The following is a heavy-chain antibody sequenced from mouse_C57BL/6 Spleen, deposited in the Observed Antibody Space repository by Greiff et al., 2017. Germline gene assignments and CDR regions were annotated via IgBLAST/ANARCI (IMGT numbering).Heavy chain of an antibody. J-gene: IGHJ3*01. CDR1: GYTFTDYE. Sequence: VQLQQSGAELVRPGASVTLSCKASGYTFTDYEMHWVKQTPVHGLEWIGAIDPETGGTAYNQKFKGKAILTADKSSSTAYMELRSLTSEDSAVYYGTISYYGNSAWFAYWGQGTLVTVSA. D-gene: IGHD2-10*01. CDR2: IDPETGGT. CDR3: TISYYGNSAWFAY. V-gene: IGHV1-15*01.